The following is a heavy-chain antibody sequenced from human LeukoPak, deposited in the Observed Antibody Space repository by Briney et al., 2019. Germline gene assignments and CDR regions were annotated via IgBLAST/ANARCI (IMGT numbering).Heavy chain of an antibody. D-gene: IGHD5-18*01. Sequence: PSETLSLTCAVYGGSFSGYYWSWIRQPPGKGLEWIGEINHSGSTNYNPSLKSRVTISVDTSKNQFSLKLSSVTAADTAVYYCARGRLQTRIQLWLHNWFDPWGQGTLVTVSS. V-gene: IGHV4-34*01. J-gene: IGHJ5*02. CDR2: INHSGST. CDR1: GGSFSGYY. CDR3: ARGRLQTRIQLWLHNWFDP.